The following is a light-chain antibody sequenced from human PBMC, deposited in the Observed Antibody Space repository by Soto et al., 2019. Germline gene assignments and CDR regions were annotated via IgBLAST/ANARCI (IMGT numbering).Light chain of an antibody. CDR2: GAF. CDR3: QQYNNWPRT. V-gene: IGKV3-15*01. Sequence: EIVMTQSPATLSVSPGERATLSCRASQSVSSDLAWYQQKPGQVPRLLIYGAFTRATGIPARFSGSGSGTEFTLAISSLQSEDFAVYYCQQYNNWPRTFGQGTKVDIK. CDR1: QSVSSD. J-gene: IGKJ1*01.